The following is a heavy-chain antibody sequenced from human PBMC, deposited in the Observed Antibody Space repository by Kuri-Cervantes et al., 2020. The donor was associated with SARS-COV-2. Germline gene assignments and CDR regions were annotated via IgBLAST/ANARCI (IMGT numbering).Heavy chain of an antibody. V-gene: IGHV4-34*01. J-gene: IGHJ4*02. D-gene: IGHD4-23*01. CDR2: INHSGST. CDR3: ASSRDDYGGNHDY. CDR1: GGSFSGYY. Sequence: SETLSLTCAVYGGSFSGYYWSWIRQPPGKGLEWIGEINHSGSTNYNPSLKSRVTISVDTSKNQFSLKLSSVTAADTAVHYCASSRDDYGGNHDYWGQGTPVTVSS.